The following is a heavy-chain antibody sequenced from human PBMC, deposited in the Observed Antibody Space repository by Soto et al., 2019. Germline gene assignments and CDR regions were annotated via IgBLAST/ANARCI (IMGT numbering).Heavy chain of an antibody. V-gene: IGHV3-74*01. J-gene: IGHJ4*02. D-gene: IGHD4-17*01. CDR1: GFTFSNYW. CDR3: GSVFEY. Sequence: EVQLVESGGGLVQPGGPLRLSCAASGFTFSNYWMHWVRQAPGKGLVWVSRIDSEGSSTSYADSVKGRFTTSRDNVKNTVYLQMNGLRGEDTAVYYCGSVFEYWGQGILVTVSS. CDR2: IDSEGSST.